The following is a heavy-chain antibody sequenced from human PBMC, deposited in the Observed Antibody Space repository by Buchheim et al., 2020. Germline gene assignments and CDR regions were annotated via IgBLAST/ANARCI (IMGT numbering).Heavy chain of an antibody. J-gene: IGHJ6*02. D-gene: IGHD3-16*02. CDR2: ICSSGST. CDR1: GGSISSDNYC. CDR3: AREGGGGFVVITLKKYYYYGMDV. Sequence: QVQLQESGPGLVKPSQTLSLTCTVSGGSISSDNYCWSWIRQPAGKGLEWIGRICSSGSTNYNPSLKSRVTISRDTSKNQFSLKLSYVTAADTAVYYCAREGGGGFVVITLKKYYYYGMDVWGQGTT. V-gene: IGHV4-61*02.